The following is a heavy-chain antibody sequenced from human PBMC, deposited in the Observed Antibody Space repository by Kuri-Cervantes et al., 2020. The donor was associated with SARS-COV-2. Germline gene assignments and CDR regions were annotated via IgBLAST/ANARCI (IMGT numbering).Heavy chain of an antibody. J-gene: IGHJ4*02. D-gene: IGHD3-10*01. CDR1: RFTFTIYG. V-gene: IGHV3-30*18. CDR2: ISYDGSNK. Sequence: LTSAASRFTFTIYGTHWVRQAPGKGLEWVAVISYDGSNKYYADSVKGRFTISRDNSKNTLYLQMNSLRAEDTAVYYCAKDPSPYSVLLWFGEFGFDYWGQGTLVTVSS. CDR3: AKDPSPYSVLLWFGEFGFDY.